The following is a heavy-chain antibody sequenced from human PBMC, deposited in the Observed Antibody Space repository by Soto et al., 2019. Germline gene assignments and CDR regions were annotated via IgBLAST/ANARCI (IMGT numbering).Heavy chain of an antibody. CDR1: GGTFSNNA. Sequence: SVKVSCKAPGGTFSNNAVAWLRQAPGQGLEWMGGLIPIFASSHYAQKFQGRVTVTADESASTAYLELSSLRSDNTAVYYCAIRTSGGQNLVQADWFDPWGQGTMVTV. CDR3: AIRTSGGQNLVQADWFDP. CDR2: LIPIFASS. V-gene: IGHV1-69*13. D-gene: IGHD6-13*01. J-gene: IGHJ5*02.